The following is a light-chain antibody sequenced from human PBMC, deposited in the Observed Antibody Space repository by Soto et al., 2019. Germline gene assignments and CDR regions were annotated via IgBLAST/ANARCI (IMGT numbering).Light chain of an antibody. Sequence: QSVLTQPPSVSGAPGQRVTISCTGSSSNIGAGYPVHWYQQLPGTAPKLLVAGNRPSGVPDRFSVSKSGASASLAITGLQAEDEADYYCCSYAGRSPWDVFGTGTKLTVL. J-gene: IGLJ1*01. CDR3: CSYAGRSPWDV. V-gene: IGLV1-40*01. CDR1: SSNIGAGYP. CDR2: G.